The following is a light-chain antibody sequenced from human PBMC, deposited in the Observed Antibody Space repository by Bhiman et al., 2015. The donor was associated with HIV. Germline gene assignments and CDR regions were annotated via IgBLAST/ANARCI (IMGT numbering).Light chain of an antibody. CDR3: SSFVGSNNLI. V-gene: IGLV2-8*01. CDR2: EVD. J-gene: IGLJ2*01. CDR1: SSDVGTYNH. Sequence: QSALTQPASVSGSPGQSITISCTGTSSDVGTYNHVSWYRQHPGKAPKLMIFEVDKRPSGVPDRFSGSKSGNTASLTVSGLQAEDEADYYCSSFVGSNNLIFAGGTKLTVL.